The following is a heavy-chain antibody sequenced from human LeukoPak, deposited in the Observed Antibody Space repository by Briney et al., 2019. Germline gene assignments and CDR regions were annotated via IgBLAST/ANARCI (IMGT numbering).Heavy chain of an antibody. CDR3: ARGTMIERWFDR. Sequence: SETLSLTCAVSGGSISSGGYSWSWIRQPPGKGLEWIGYIYHSGSTYYNPSLKSRVTISVDRSKNQFSLKLSSVTAADTAVYYCARGTMIERWFDRWGQGTLVTVSS. CDR1: GGSISSGGYS. CDR2: IYHSGST. D-gene: IGHD3-22*01. V-gene: IGHV4-30-2*01. J-gene: IGHJ5*02.